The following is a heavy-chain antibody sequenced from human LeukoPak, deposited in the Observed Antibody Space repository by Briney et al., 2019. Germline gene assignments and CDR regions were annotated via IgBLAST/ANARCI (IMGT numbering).Heavy chain of an antibody. CDR1: GFTFSSYA. J-gene: IGHJ4*02. Sequence: PGGSLRLSCAASGFTFSSYAMSWVRQAPGKGLEWVSAISGSGGSTYYADSVKGRFTISRDNAKNSLYLQMNSLRAEDTALYYCAKVQDYAGSWPRMSWGLDYWGQGTLVTVSS. V-gene: IGHV3-23*01. D-gene: IGHD1-26*01. CDR2: ISGSGGST. CDR3: AKVQDYAGSWPRMSWGLDY.